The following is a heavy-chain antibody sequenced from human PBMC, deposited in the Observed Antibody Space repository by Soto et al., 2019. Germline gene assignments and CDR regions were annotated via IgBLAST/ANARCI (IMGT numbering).Heavy chain of an antibody. CDR2: IYYSGST. D-gene: IGHD3-9*01. CDR3: AGKLRYFDWLFYGMDV. J-gene: IGHJ6*02. Sequence: SETLSLTCTVSGGSISSGGYYWSWIRQHPGKGLEWIGYIYYSGSTYYNPSLKSRVTISVDTSKNQFSLKLSSVTAADTAVYYCAGKLRYFDWLFYGMDVWGQGTTVTVSS. CDR1: GGSISSGGYY. V-gene: IGHV4-31*03.